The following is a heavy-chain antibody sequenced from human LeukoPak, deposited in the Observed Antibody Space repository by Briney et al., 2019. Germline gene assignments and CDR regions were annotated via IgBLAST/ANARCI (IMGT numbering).Heavy chain of an antibody. Sequence: SENLSFNGTGSGDSIRSYYWSWLRQSPGKGLEWFGTIYSTGGTIYNPALQSRVTMSLDRSKSQFSLKLSSVPAADIAVYYCARFAFCGANCWYYFYHWGPRALITVSS. D-gene: IGHD2-21*02. J-gene: IGHJ4*02. CDR2: IYSTGGT. CDR3: ARFAFCGANCWYYFYH. V-gene: IGHV4-4*09. CDR1: GDSIRSYY.